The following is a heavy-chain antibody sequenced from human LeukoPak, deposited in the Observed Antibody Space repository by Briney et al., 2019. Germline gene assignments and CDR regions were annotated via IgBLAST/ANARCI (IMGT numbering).Heavy chain of an antibody. J-gene: IGHJ5*02. CDR3: ASASLDYYDSSGYYHNWFDP. D-gene: IGHD3-22*01. CDR2: IYYSGST. CDR1: GGSISSSSYY. Sequence: SETLSLTCTVSGGSISSSSYYWGWIRQPPGKGLEWIGSIYYSGSTYYNPSLKSRVTISVDTSKNQFSLKLSSVTAADTAVYYCASASLDYYDSSGYYHNWFDPWGQGTLVTVSS. V-gene: IGHV4-39*07.